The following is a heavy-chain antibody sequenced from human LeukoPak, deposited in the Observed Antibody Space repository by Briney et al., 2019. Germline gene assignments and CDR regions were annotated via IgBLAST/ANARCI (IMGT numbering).Heavy chain of an antibody. CDR1: ADTSISDN. Sequence: ASVLVFCKAAADTSISDNFMSWVRPAAGRGLGWVWVIPNSGTKGYDQKFQGTVTMTRNTSISKAYMELSSLRSEDTAVYYCARAKRGLPSYYYYMDVWGKGTTVTVSS. D-gene: IGHD1-26*01. CDR2: VIPNSGTK. J-gene: IGHJ6*03. CDR3: ARAKRGLPSYYYYMDV. V-gene: IGHV1-8*01.